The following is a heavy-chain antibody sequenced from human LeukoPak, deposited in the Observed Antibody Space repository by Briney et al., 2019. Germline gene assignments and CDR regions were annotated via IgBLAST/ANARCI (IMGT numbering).Heavy chain of an antibody. CDR3: ARVVDYGWFDP. Sequence: GGSLRLSCAASGFTVSSYYMSWVRQAPGKGLEWVSVIYSGGSTYYADSVKGRFTISRDNAKNSLYLQMNSVRDEDTAVYYCARVVDYGWFDPWGQGTLVAVSS. V-gene: IGHV3-66*01. CDR2: IYSGGST. D-gene: IGHD3-16*01. J-gene: IGHJ5*02. CDR1: GFTVSSYY.